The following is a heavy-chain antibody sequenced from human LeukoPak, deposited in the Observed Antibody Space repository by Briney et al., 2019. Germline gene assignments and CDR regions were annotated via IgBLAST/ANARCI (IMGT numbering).Heavy chain of an antibody. V-gene: IGHV3-30*04. CDR3: ARDLENIVPGGGGDY. Sequence: PGGSLRLSCAASGFTFSSYAMHWVRQAPGKGLEWVAVISYDGSNKYYADSVKGRFTISRDNSKNTLYLQMNSLRAEDTAVYYCARDLENIVPGGGGDYWGQGTLVTVSS. CDR2: ISYDGSNK. D-gene: IGHD2-2*01. J-gene: IGHJ4*02. CDR1: GFTFSSYA.